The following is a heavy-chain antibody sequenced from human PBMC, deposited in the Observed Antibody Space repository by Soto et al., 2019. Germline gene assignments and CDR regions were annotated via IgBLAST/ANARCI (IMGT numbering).Heavy chain of an antibody. CDR3: ARDYRGGDYYGMDV. D-gene: IGHD2-21*01. CDR2: IYYSGST. Sequence: PSETLSLTCTVSGGSVSSGSYYWSWIRQPPGKGLEWIGYIYYSGSTNYNPSLKSRVTISVDTSKNQFSLKLSSVTAADTAVYYCARDYRGGDYYGMDVWGQGTTVTVSS. J-gene: IGHJ6*02. V-gene: IGHV4-61*01. CDR1: GGSVSSGSYY.